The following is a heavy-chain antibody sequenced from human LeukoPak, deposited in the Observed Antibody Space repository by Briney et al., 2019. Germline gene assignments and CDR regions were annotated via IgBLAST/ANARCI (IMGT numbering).Heavy chain of an antibody. CDR1: GGTFSSYA. Sequence: GSSVRVSCKASGGTFSSYAISWVRQAPGQGLEWMGGIIPIFGTANCAQKFQGRVTITTDESTSTAYMELSSLRSEDTAVYYCAREARYDSSGFDYWGQGTLVTVSS. CDR3: AREARYDSSGFDY. D-gene: IGHD3-22*01. V-gene: IGHV1-69*05. J-gene: IGHJ4*02. CDR2: IIPIFGTA.